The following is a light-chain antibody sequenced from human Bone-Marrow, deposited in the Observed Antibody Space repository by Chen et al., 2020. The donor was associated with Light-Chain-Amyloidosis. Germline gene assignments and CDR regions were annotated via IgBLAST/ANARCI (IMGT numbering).Light chain of an antibody. Sequence: YVFTHPSSVSVAPGQSSRIASGGNNIGSTSVHWYQRTPGQAPLLVVYDDSDRPSGIPERLSGSNSGNTATLTISRVEAGDEADYYCQVWDRSSDRPVFGGGTKLTVL. CDR1: NIGSTS. CDR3: QVWDRSSDRPV. V-gene: IGLV3-21*02. CDR2: DDS. J-gene: IGLJ3*02.